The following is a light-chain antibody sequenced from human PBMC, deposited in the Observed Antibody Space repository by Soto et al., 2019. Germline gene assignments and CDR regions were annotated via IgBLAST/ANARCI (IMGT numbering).Light chain of an antibody. J-gene: IGKJ1*01. CDR1: QSISRC. CDR3: QQSYSIPWT. Sequence: QMTQSPSTLSASVGGRFTISCLASQSISRCLALYQHKPVKAPNLLIYDASSLQSGVPSRFSGSGYGTDFTLTVSNLQPEDFATYYCQQSYSIPWTFGQGTKVDI. CDR2: DAS. V-gene: IGKV1-39*01.